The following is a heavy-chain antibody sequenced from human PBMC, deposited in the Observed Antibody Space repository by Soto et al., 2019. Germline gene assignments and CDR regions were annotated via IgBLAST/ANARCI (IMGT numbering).Heavy chain of an antibody. CDR1: GFTLSNRD. Sequence: PGGSLRLSCAASGFTLSNRDMYWVRQATGKSLEWVSAIGIGGDTYYPASVKGRFTISRQNAKNSLYLQMNNLRAGDTAVYYCARGPGSPRYYNGMDVWGQGTTVTVSS. D-gene: IGHD3-10*01. J-gene: IGHJ6*02. V-gene: IGHV3-13*01. CDR2: IGIGGDT. CDR3: ARGPGSPRYYNGMDV.